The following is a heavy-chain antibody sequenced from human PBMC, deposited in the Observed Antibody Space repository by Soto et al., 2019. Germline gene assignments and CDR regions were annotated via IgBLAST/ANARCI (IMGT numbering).Heavy chain of an antibody. CDR3: TIFGVVTVRHYGMDV. V-gene: IGHV3-73*02. CDR2: IRSKANSYAT. CDR1: GFTFSGSA. J-gene: IGHJ6*02. D-gene: IGHD3-3*01. Sequence: EVQLVESGGGLVQPGGSLKLSCAASGFTFSGSAMHWVRQASGKGLEWVGRIRSKANSYATAYAASVKGRFTISRDDSKTTAYLQMNSLKTEDTAVYYCTIFGVVTVRHYGMDVWGQGTTVTVSS.